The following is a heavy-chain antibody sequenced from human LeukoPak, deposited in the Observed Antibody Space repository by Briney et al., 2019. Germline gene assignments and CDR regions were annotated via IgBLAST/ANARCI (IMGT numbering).Heavy chain of an antibody. Sequence: SQTLSLTCTVSGGSISSGGYYWSWIRQHPGKGLEWIGYIYYSGSTYYNPSLKSRVTISVDTSKNQFSLKLSSVTAADTAVYYCARVPIAVAGPRNYWYFDLWGRGTLVTVSS. D-gene: IGHD6-19*01. CDR2: IYYSGST. J-gene: IGHJ2*01. V-gene: IGHV4-31*03. CDR1: GGSISSGGYY. CDR3: ARVPIAVAGPRNYWYFDL.